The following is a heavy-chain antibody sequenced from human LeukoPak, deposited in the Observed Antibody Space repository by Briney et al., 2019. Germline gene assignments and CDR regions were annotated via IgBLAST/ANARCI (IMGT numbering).Heavy chain of an antibody. D-gene: IGHD2/OR15-2a*01. Sequence: GGSLRLSCAASGFTFSSYGMHWVRQAPGKGLEWVALIWYDGSNNADSVKGRLTISRDNSKNTLYLQMNSLGAGDTAVYYCAREGPRGNSQFDYWGQGTLVTVSS. J-gene: IGHJ4*02. CDR1: GFTFSSYG. V-gene: IGHV3-33*01. CDR3: AREGPRGNSQFDY. CDR2: IWYDGSN.